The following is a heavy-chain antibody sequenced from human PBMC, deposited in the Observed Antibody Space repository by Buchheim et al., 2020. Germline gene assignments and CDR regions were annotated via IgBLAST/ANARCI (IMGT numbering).Heavy chain of an antibody. V-gene: IGHV3-7*01. CDR1: GFTFSSYW. CDR2: IKQGGSEK. D-gene: IGHD3-10*01. Sequence: EVQLVESGGGLVQPGGSLRLSCAASGFTFSSYWMSWVRQAPGKGLEWVANIKQGGSEKYYVDSVKGRFTISRDNAKNSLYLQMNSLRAEDTAVYYCAREASLWYTSNYYYYGMDVWAKGP. J-gene: IGHJ6*02. CDR3: AREASLWYTSNYYYYGMDV.